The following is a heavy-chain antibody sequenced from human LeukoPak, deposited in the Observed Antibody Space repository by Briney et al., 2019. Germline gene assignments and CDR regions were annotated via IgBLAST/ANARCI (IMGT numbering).Heavy chain of an antibody. J-gene: IGHJ4*02. D-gene: IGHD3-22*01. CDR3: ARDSDYYESSGYYLVCFDY. V-gene: IGHV1-18*01. CDR1: GYTFTSSG. Sequence: ASVKVSCNASGYTFTSSGISWVREAPGQGLGWMGWISAYNGNTNYAQKLQGRVTMPTDTSTSTVYMQLSSLRSDDTAVYYCARDSDYYESSGYYLVCFDYWGQGTLVTVSS. CDR2: ISAYNGNT.